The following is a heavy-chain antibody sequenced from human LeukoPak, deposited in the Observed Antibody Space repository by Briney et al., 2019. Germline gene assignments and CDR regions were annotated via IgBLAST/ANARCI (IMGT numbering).Heavy chain of an antibody. CDR2: IKQDGSAK. Sequence: PGGSLRLSCAASGFTFNRYWMSWVRQAPGKELQWVANIKQDGSAKYYVDSVKGRFTISRDNAKNSLYLQMNSLRAEDTALYYCAKNVGSGFYFYFDYWGQGTLVTVSS. J-gene: IGHJ4*02. V-gene: IGHV3-7*03. CDR1: GFTFNRYW. CDR3: AKNVGSGFYFYFDY. D-gene: IGHD3-22*01.